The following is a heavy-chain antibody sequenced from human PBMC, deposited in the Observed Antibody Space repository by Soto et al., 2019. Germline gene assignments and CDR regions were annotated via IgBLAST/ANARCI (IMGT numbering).Heavy chain of an antibody. D-gene: IGHD6-19*01. CDR1: GFTFTNYA. CDR2: ISGGGGSI. J-gene: IGHJ4*02. Sequence: EVQLLESGGGLVQPGGSLRLSCVASGFTFTNYAMNWVRQAPGKGLEWVSGISGGGGSIYYSDSVKGRFTISRDNSKNTLYLQMNSLRAEDTAVYYCARTVGYSSGWFNYWGQGTLVTVSS. CDR3: ARTVGYSSGWFNY. V-gene: IGHV3-23*01.